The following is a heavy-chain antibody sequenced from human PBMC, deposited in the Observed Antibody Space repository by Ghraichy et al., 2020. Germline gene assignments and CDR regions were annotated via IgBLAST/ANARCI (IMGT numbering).Heavy chain of an antibody. Sequence: ESLNISCTVSGGSVSSGSYYWSWIRQPPGKGLEWIGYIYYSGSTNYNPSLKSRVTISVDTSKNQFSLKLSSVTAADTAVYYCARVRGYSGYALDAFDIWGQGTMVTVSS. CDR1: GGSVSSGSYY. CDR2: IYYSGST. D-gene: IGHD5-12*01. CDR3: ARVRGYSGYALDAFDI. J-gene: IGHJ3*02. V-gene: IGHV4-61*01.